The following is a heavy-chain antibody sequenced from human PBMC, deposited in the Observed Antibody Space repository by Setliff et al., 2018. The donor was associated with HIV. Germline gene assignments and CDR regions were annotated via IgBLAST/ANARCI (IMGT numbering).Heavy chain of an antibody. V-gene: IGHV5-51*01. J-gene: IGHJ4*02. Sequence: PGESLKISCRTSGYNFATYYIAWVRQMPGKGPEWMGSVNPGDSSTKYNPSLQGQVTMSADKLINTAYLQWSSLKASDTAMYYCATRLFGYGGYGYWGQGTLVTVSS. D-gene: IGHD5-12*01. CDR3: ATRLFGYGGYGY. CDR2: VNPGDSST. CDR1: GYNFATYY.